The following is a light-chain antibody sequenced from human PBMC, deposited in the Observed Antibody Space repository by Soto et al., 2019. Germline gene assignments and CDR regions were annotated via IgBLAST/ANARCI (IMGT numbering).Light chain of an antibody. CDR2: EGS. V-gene: IGLV2-23*01. Sequence: QSALTQPASVSGSPGQSITISCTGTSSDVGSYNLVSWYQQYPGKAPKFMIYEGSKRPSGVSNRFSGSKSGNTASLTISGLQAEDEADYYCCSYAGSSTYVFGTGTEVTVL. CDR1: SSDVGSYNL. J-gene: IGLJ1*01. CDR3: CSYAGSSTYV.